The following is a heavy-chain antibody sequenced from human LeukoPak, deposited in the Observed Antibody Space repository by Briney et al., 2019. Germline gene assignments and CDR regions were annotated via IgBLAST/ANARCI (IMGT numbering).Heavy chain of an antibody. Sequence: GSLRLSCAASGFTFSSYWMSWVRQAPGKGLEWIGEINHSGSTSYNPSLKSRVTISVDTSKNQFSLKLSSVTAADTAVYYCARFPTRVVTTFRGYYGMDVWGQGTTVTVSS. V-gene: IGHV4-34*01. CDR3: ARFPTRVVTTFRGYYGMDV. CDR2: INHSGST. CDR1: GFTFSSYW. J-gene: IGHJ6*02. D-gene: IGHD2-21*02.